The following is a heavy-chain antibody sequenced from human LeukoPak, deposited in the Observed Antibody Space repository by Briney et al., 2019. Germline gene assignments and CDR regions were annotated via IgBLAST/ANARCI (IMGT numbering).Heavy chain of an antibody. CDR3: ASGVSPGGSSGYYSNWFDY. D-gene: IGHD3-22*01. V-gene: IGHV3-7*03. J-gene: IGHJ4*02. Sequence: SGGSLRLSCAASGFTFSSYWMSWVRQTPGKGLEWVANIKQDGSEKYYVDSVKGRFTISRDNAKNSLYLQMNSLRAEDTALYHCASGVSPGGSSGYYSNWFDYWGQGTLVTVSS. CDR1: GFTFSSYW. CDR2: IKQDGSEK.